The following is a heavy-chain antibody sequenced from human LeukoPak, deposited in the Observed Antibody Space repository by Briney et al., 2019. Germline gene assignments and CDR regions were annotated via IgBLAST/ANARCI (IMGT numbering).Heavy chain of an antibody. Sequence: GGSLRLSCAASGFTFSDYYMSWIRQAPGKGLEWVSYISSSGSTIYYADSVKGRLTISRDNAKNSLYLQMNSLRAEDTAVYYCARASGSSSWSFDYWGQGTLVTVSS. D-gene: IGHD6-13*01. J-gene: IGHJ4*02. CDR1: GFTFSDYY. V-gene: IGHV3-11*01. CDR2: ISSSGSTI. CDR3: ARASGSSSWSFDY.